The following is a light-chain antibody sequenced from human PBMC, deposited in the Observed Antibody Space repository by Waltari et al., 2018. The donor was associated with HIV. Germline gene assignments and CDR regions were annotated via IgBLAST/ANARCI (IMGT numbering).Light chain of an antibody. J-gene: IGLJ3*02. Sequence: QSVLTQPPSVSGAPGQRVTISCTGSSSNIGAGSDVHWYQQLPGTAPKLLIYDNNNRPSGVPDRFSGSKSGTSASLAIPGLQAEDEVDYYCQSYDSGLRVFGGGTKLTVL. CDR3: QSYDSGLRV. V-gene: IGLV1-40*01. CDR2: DNN. CDR1: SSNIGAGSD.